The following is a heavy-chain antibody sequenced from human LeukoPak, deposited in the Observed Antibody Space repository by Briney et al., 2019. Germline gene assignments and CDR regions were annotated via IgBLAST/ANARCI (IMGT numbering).Heavy chain of an antibody. CDR3: AKDTPRHYYGSGSWGLFDP. CDR2: ISAYNGNT. Sequence: ASVKVSCKASGYTFTSYGISWVRQVPGQGLEWMGWISAYNGNTNYAQKLQGRVTMTTDTSTSTAYMELRSLRSDDTAVYYCAKDTPRHYYGSGSWGLFDPWGQGTLVTVSS. D-gene: IGHD3-10*01. J-gene: IGHJ5*02. V-gene: IGHV1-18*01. CDR1: GYTFTSYG.